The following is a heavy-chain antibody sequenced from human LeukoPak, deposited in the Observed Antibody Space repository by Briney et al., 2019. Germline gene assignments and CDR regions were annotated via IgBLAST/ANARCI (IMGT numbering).Heavy chain of an antibody. J-gene: IGHJ4*02. CDR2: INAGNGNT. Sequence: ASVKVSCKASGYTFTSYAMHWVRQAPGQRLEWMGWINAGNGNTKYSQKFQGRVTITRDTSASTAYMELSSLRSEDTAVYYCARISSSWYYFDYWGQGTLGTVSS. D-gene: IGHD6-13*01. CDR3: ARISSSWYYFDY. V-gene: IGHV1-3*01. CDR1: GYTFTSYA.